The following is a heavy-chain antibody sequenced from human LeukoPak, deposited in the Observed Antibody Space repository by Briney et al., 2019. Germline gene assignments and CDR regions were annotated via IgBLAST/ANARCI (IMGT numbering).Heavy chain of an antibody. CDR3: SRGGYSHAFDI. Sequence: GGSLRLSCAASGFTFSSNWMNWVRQAPGKGLEWVSHINWDGSVTTYADSVRGRFTISRDNAKNTLYLQMDSLRAEDTAVYYCSRGGYSHAFDIWGQGTVVTVSS. CDR1: GFTFSSNW. J-gene: IGHJ3*02. CDR2: INWDGSVT. V-gene: IGHV3-74*01. D-gene: IGHD2-15*01.